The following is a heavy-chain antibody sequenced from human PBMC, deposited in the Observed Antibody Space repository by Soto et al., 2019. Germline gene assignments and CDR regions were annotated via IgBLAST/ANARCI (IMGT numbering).Heavy chain of an antibody. Sequence: GGSLRLSCAASGFTFSSYSMNWVRQAPGKGLEWVSSISSSSSYIYYADSVKGRFTISRDNAKNSLYLQMNSLRAEDTAVYYCARDRLAVAALNDAFDIWGQGTMVTVSS. J-gene: IGHJ3*02. V-gene: IGHV3-21*01. CDR1: GFTFSSYS. CDR3: ARDRLAVAALNDAFDI. D-gene: IGHD6-19*01. CDR2: ISSSSSYI.